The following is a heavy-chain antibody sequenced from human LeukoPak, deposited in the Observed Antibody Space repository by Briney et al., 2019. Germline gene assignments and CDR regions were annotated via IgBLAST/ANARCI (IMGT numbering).Heavy chain of an antibody. CDR2: ISAYNGNT. CDR3: ARDGRSSGWLANFDY. V-gene: IGHV1-18*01. Sequence: ASVKVSFKASGYTFTSYGISWVRQAPGQGLEWMGWISAYNGNTNYAQKLQGRVTMTTDTSTSTAYMELRSLRSDDTAVYYCARDGRSSGWLANFDYWGQGTLVTVSS. J-gene: IGHJ4*02. CDR1: GYTFTSYG. D-gene: IGHD6-19*01.